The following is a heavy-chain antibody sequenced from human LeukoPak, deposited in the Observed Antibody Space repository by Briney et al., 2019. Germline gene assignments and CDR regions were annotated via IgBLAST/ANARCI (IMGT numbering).Heavy chain of an antibody. J-gene: IGHJ4*02. Sequence: ASVKVSCKASGYTFTSYGISWVRQAPGQGLEWMGWISAYNGNTNYAQKLQGRVTMTTDTSTSTVYMELSSLRSEDTAVYYCARDGYDSSGAHYWGQGTLVTVSS. V-gene: IGHV1-18*01. D-gene: IGHD3-22*01. CDR3: ARDGYDSSGAHY. CDR1: GYTFTSYG. CDR2: ISAYNGNT.